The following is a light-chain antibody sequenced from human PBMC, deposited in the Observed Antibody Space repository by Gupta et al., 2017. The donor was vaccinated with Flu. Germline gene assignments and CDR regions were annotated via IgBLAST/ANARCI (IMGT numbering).Light chain of an antibody. J-gene: IGLJ3*02. CDR2: EDI. CDR3: GTGDNNGSGWV. V-gene: IGLV1-51*01. Sequence: QSVLTQPPSVSAAPGQKVTIACSGRSPHIENNFVSWYQQRPGTAPNLLIYEDIKRPSGIPARFSASKSGTSATLAITGLQTGDEADYYCGTGDNNGSGWVFGGGTKVTVL. CDR1: SPHIENNF.